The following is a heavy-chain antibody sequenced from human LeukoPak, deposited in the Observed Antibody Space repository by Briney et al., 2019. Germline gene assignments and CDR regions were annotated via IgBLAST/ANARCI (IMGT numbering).Heavy chain of an antibody. D-gene: IGHD1-26*01. CDR1: GYTFTGYY. CDR2: INPNSGGT. V-gene: IGHV1-2*02. CDR3: ARAITSIVGATSYYYYYMDV. Sequence: ASVKVSCKASGYTFTGYYMHWVRQAPGQGLEWMGWINPNSGGTNYAQKFQGRVTMTRDTSISTAYMELSRLRSDDTAVYYCARAITSIVGATSYYYYYMDVWGKGPRSPSP. J-gene: IGHJ6*03.